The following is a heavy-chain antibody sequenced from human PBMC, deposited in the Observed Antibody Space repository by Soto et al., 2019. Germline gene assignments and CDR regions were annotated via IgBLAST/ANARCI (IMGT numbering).Heavy chain of an antibody. CDR1: GFTFTSSA. D-gene: IGHD3-22*01. CDR2: IVVGSGNT. J-gene: IGHJ5*02. CDR3: AAATYYYDSSGLSFDP. Sequence: SVKVSCKASGFTFTSSAVQWVRQARGQCLEWIGWIVVGSGNTNYAQKFQERVTITRDMSTSTAYMELSSLRSEDTAVYYCAAATYYYDSSGLSFDPWGQGTLVTVSS. V-gene: IGHV1-58*01.